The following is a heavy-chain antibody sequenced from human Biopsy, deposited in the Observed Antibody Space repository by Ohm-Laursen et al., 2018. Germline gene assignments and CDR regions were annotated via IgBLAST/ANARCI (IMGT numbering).Heavy chain of an antibody. D-gene: IGHD3-10*01. V-gene: IGHV1-69*04. J-gene: IGHJ6*02. Sequence: SVNVFCKAYGDTFSRSAFFWVRQAPGQGLVYLGKIIPIVGITNHAQTFQGRITLTANKSTFMVYMELSRLRSDDTAIYYCARGGSGSGYYGMDVWGQGATVSVSS. CDR1: GDTFSRSA. CDR3: ARGGSGSGYYGMDV. CDR2: IIPIVGIT.